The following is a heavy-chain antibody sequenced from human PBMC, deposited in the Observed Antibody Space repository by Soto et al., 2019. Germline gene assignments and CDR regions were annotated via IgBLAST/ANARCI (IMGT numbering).Heavy chain of an antibody. Sequence: SETLSLTCTVSGGSISSGGYYWSWIRQHPGKGLEWIGYIYYSGSTYYNPSLKSRVTISVDTSKNQFSLKLSSVTAADTAVYYCARIITMVRGVIPHYGMDVWGQGTTVTVSS. CDR3: ARIITMVRGVIPHYGMDV. J-gene: IGHJ6*02. CDR1: GGSISSGGYY. V-gene: IGHV4-31*03. D-gene: IGHD3-10*01. CDR2: IYYSGST.